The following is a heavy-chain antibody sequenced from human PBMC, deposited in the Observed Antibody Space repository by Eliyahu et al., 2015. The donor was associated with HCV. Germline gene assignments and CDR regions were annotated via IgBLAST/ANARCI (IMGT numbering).Heavy chain of an antibody. V-gene: IGHV3-66*02. D-gene: IGHD4-17*01. CDR3: ASNTVTTTRGVFDY. CDR1: GFTVSSNY. Sequence: LSLSCAASGFTVSSNYMSWVRQAPGKGLEWVSVIYSGGSTYYADSVKGRFTISRDNSKNTLYLQMNSLRAEDTAVYYCASNTVTTTRGVFDYWGQGTLVTVSS. J-gene: IGHJ4*02. CDR2: IYSGGST.